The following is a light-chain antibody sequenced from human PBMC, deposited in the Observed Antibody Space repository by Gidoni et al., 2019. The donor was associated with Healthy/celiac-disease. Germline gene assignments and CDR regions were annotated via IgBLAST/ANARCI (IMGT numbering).Light chain of an antibody. CDR1: QSISSY. CDR3: QQSYSTGALT. V-gene: IGKV1-39*01. CDR2: AAS. Sequence: DIQMTQSPSSLSASVGDRVTITCRASQSISSYLNWYQQKPGKAPKLLIYAASSLQSGVPLRFSGSGSGTDFTLTISSLQPEDFATYYCQQSYSTGALTFGGGTKVEIK. J-gene: IGKJ4*01.